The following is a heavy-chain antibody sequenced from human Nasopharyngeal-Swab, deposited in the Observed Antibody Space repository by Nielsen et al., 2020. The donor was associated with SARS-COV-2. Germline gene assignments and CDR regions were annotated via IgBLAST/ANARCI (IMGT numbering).Heavy chain of an antibody. CDR3: ARDRKGGGLGTLTTEGLDY. V-gene: IGHV4-30-4*01. CDR1: GGSISSGEYY. CDR2: IYYSGST. J-gene: IGHJ4*02. Sequence: SETLSLTCTVSGGSISSGEYYWSWIRQPPGKGLEWIGNIYYSGSTYYNPSLKSRLTISVDTSKNQFSLKLRSVTAADTALYYCARDRKGGGLGTLTTEGLDYWGQGTLVTVSS. D-gene: IGHD4-17*01.